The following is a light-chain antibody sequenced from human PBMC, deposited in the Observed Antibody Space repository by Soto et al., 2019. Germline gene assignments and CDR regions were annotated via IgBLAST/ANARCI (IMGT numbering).Light chain of an antibody. CDR2: DAS. CDR1: QSVSSY. Sequence: IVLIQSPATLSLSPGERATLSCRASQSVSSYLAWYQQKPGQAPRLLIYDASNRATGIPDRFSGSGSGTDFPLTISRMEPEDFAVYDCQQYGSSGTFGQGTKVDIK. J-gene: IGKJ1*01. CDR3: QQYGSSGT. V-gene: IGKV3-20*01.